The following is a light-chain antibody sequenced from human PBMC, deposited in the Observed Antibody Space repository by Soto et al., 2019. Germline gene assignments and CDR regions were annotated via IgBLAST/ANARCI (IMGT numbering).Light chain of an antibody. CDR3: SSYTTSTTYV. CDR2: DVT. J-gene: IGLJ1*01. Sequence: QSVLTQPASVSGSPGQSITISCTGTSSDVGGGYNHVSWHQQLPGKAPKLIIYDVTNRPSGVSNRFSGSKSGNTASLTISGLQAEDEADYYCSSYTTSTTYVFGTGTKVTVL. CDR1: SSDVGGGYNH. V-gene: IGLV2-14*01.